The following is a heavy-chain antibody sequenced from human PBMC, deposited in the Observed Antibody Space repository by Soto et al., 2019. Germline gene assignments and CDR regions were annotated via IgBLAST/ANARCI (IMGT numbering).Heavy chain of an antibody. D-gene: IGHD4-17*01. CDR2: IYTSGST. CDR1: GGSISSYY. Sequence: SETLSLTCTVSGGSISSYYWSWIRQPAGKGLEWIGRIYTSGSTNYNPSLKSRVTMSVDTSKNQFSLKLSSVTAADTAVYYCASAQFEYGDYRLDYWGQGNLVTVS. V-gene: IGHV4-4*07. CDR3: ASAQFEYGDYRLDY. J-gene: IGHJ4*02.